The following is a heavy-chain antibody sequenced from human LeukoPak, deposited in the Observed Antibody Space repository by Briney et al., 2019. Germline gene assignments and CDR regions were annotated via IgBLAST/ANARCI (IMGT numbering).Heavy chain of an antibody. CDR3: NIVVVPAAYDYYFDY. V-gene: IGHV1-2*06. CDR2: INPNSGGT. Sequence: ASVKVSCKASGYTFTGYYMHWVRQAPGQGLEWMGRINPNSGGTNYAQKFQGRVTMTRDTSISTAYMELSRLRSEDTAVYYCNIVVVPAAYDYYFDYWGQGTLVTVSS. J-gene: IGHJ4*02. D-gene: IGHD2-2*01. CDR1: GYTFTGYY.